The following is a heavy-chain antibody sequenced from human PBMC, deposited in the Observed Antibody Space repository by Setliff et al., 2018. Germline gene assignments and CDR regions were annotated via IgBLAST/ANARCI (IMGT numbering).Heavy chain of an antibody. CDR1: GGSISSSSYY. CDR3: ARRGQGFGVGAFDL. J-gene: IGHJ3*01. CDR2: IYYSGST. Sequence: SETLSLTCTVSGGSISSSSYYWGWIRQPPGKGLEWIGSIYYSGSTYYNPSLKSRVTISADTSKNQFSLKLSSVTAADTAVYYCARRGQGFGVGAFDLWGHGSVVTVSS. V-gene: IGHV4-39*01. D-gene: IGHD3-16*01.